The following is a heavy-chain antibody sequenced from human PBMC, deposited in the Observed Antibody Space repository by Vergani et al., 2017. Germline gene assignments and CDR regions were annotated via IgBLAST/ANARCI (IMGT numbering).Heavy chain of an antibody. D-gene: IGHD4/OR15-4a*01. Sequence: VQLVESGGGLVKPGGSLRLSCAASGFTFSSYSMNWVRQAPGKGLEWVSYISSSSSTIYYADSVKGRFTISRDNAKNSLYLQMNSLRAEDTAVYYCAREAALGMVNWFDPWGQGTLVTVSS. CDR1: GFTFSSYS. CDR2: ISSSSSTI. J-gene: IGHJ5*02. V-gene: IGHV3-48*01. CDR3: AREAALGMVNWFDP.